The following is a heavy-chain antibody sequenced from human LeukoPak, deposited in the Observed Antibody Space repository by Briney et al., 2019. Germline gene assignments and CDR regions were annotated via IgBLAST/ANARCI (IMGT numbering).Heavy chain of an antibody. V-gene: IGHV1-2*02. J-gene: IGHJ5*02. CDR3: ARADRLHGGPYLIGP. D-gene: IGHD2-21*01. Sequence: ASVKVSCKPSGYSFTDYYMHWVRQAPGQGLEWMGWINPNSGGTSSAQKFQGRVTMTRDTSITTVYMEVSWLTSDDTAIYYCARADRLHGGPYLIGPWGQGTLVTVSS. CDR2: INPNSGGT. CDR1: GYSFTDYY.